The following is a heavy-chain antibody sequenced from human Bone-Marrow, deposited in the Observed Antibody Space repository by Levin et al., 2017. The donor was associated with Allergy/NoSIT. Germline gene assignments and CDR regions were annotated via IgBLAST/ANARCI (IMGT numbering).Heavy chain of an antibody. CDR3: ARVAPYCSSTSCYCGGMDV. CDR2: IYTSGST. Sequence: SETLSLTCTVSGGSISSYYWSWIRQPAGKGLEWIGRIYTSGSTNYNPSLKSRVTMSVDTSKNQFSLKLSSVTAADTAVYYCARVAPYCSSTSCYCGGMDVWGQGTTVTVSS. D-gene: IGHD2-2*01. J-gene: IGHJ6*02. V-gene: IGHV4-4*07. CDR1: GGSISSYY.